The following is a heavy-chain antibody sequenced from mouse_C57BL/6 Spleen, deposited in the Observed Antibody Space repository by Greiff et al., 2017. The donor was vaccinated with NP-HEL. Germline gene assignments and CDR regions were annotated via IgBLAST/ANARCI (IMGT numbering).Heavy chain of an antibody. CDR3: ASCYYGSSYEDY. CDR1: GYTFTDYY. V-gene: IGHV1-26*01. CDR2: INPNNGGT. D-gene: IGHD1-1*01. Sequence: VQLQQSGPELVKPGASVKISCKASGYTFTDYYMNWVKQSHGKSLEWIGDINPNNGGTSYNQKFKGKATLTVDKSSSTAYMELRSLTSEDSAVYYCASCYYGSSYEDYWGQGTTLTVSS. J-gene: IGHJ2*01.